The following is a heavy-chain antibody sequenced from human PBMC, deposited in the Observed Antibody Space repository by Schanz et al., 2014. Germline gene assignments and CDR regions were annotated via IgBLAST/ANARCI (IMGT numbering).Heavy chain of an antibody. V-gene: IGHV3-23*04. D-gene: IGHD1-1*01. Sequence: EVQVVESGGGFVQPGGSLRLSCAASGFTFSSYVMNWVRQAPGRGLEWVSFISASGDSTSYAASVKGRFTISRDNSKNTLSLQMNRLRDEDTAMYYCARRVPYSFGLDVWGQGATVTVSS. CDR1: GFTFSSYV. J-gene: IGHJ6*02. CDR3: ARRVPYSFGLDV. CDR2: ISASGDST.